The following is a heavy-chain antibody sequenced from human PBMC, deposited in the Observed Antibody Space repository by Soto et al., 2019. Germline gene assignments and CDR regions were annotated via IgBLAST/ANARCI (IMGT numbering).Heavy chain of an antibody. J-gene: IGHJ5*02. CDR1: GFSFSNYG. CDR3: AKDLMNYYGSWFDP. V-gene: IGHV3-30*18. CDR2: ISSDGSDK. Sequence: PGGSLRLSCAASGFSFSNYGIHWVRQAPGKGLEWVAVISSDGSDKYYADSVKGRFTISRDNSKTTLYLQMNSLRAEDTAVYYCAKDLMNYYGSWFDPWGQGXLVTVYS. D-gene: IGHD3-10*01.